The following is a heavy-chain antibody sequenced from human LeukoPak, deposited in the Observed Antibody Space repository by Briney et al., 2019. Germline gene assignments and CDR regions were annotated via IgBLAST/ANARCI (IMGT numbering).Heavy chain of an antibody. J-gene: IGHJ3*02. CDR1: GYSFSTYW. CDR3: ARPGGTYNFFAAFDI. V-gene: IGHV5-51*01. CDR2: IYPGDSNT. D-gene: IGHD2-15*01. Sequence: PGESLQISCQGSGYSFSTYWIAWVRQMPGKGLEWMGIIYPGDSNTRYSPSFQGQVTISVDKSIYTAYLQWSSLKASDTAMYYCARPGGTYNFFAAFDIWGQGTMVTVSS.